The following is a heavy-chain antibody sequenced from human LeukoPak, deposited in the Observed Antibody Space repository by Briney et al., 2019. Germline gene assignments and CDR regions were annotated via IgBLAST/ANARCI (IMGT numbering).Heavy chain of an antibody. V-gene: IGHV3-30*02. CDR1: GFTFSSYG. CDR2: IRYDGSNK. D-gene: IGHD5-18*01. CDR3: AKDLYSRLHYFDY. J-gene: IGHJ4*02. Sequence: GGSLRLSCAASGFTFSSYGMHWVRQAPGKGLEWVAFIRYDGSNKYYADSVKGRFTISRDNSKNTLYLQMNSLRAEDTAVYYCAKDLYSRLHYFDYWGQGTLVTVSS.